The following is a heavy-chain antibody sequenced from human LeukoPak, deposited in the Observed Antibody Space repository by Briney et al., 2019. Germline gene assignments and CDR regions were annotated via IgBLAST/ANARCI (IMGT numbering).Heavy chain of an antibody. V-gene: IGHV3-15*01. CDR2: IKSKTDGGTT. D-gene: IGHD2-15*01. CDR3: TTEDIVVVVGAYDP. Sequence: GGSLRLSCAASGFTFSHAWMTWVRQAPGKGLEWVGRIKSKTDGGTTDYAAPVKGRFTISRDDSKNTLYLLMNSLKIEDTAVYYCTTEDIVVVVGAYDPWGQGTLVTVSS. CDR1: GFTFSHAW. J-gene: IGHJ5*02.